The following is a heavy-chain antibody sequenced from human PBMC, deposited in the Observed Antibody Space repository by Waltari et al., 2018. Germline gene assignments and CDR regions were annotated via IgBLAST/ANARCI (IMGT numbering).Heavy chain of an antibody. D-gene: IGHD3-9*01. CDR3: ARYHYDILTGRDYYYGMDV. CDR1: GGTFSCYC. V-gene: IGHV1-69*01. Sequence: QVQLVQSGAEVKKPGSSVKFSCKASGGTFSCYCIILVRPPPGPGLEWMGGIIPIFGTANYAQKFQGRVTITADESTSTAYMELSSLRSEDTAVYYCARYHYDILTGRDYYYGMDVWGQGTTVTVSS. J-gene: IGHJ6*02. CDR2: IIPIFGTA.